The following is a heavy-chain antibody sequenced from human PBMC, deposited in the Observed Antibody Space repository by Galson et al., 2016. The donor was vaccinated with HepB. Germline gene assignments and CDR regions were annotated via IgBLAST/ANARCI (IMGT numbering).Heavy chain of an antibody. D-gene: IGHD1-1*01. J-gene: IGHJ4*02. CDR2: IWYDESEK. Sequence: SLRLSCAVSGFRLSDYGMHWVRQTPDKGLEWLSVIWYDESEKYYADSVKGRFTISRDNSKNTLYLQMDGLRVEDTGMYYCARDLEVRKPTKYYFEYWGLGILVTVSS. CDR1: GFRLSDYG. CDR3: ARDLEVRKPTKYYFEY. V-gene: IGHV3-33*01.